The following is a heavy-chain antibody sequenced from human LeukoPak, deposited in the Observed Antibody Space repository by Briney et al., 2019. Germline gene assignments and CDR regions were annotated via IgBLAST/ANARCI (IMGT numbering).Heavy chain of an antibody. CDR2: IFYSGST. V-gene: IGHV4-61*01. J-gene: IGHJ3*02. CDR1: GDSISSATYY. CDR3: ARVTEYAFDI. Sequence: SETLSLTCTVSGDSISSATYYWGWIRHHPGKGLEWIGHIFYSGSTNYNPSLKSRVTISVDTSKNQFSLKLSSVTAADTAVYYCARVTEYAFDIWGQGTMVAVSS. D-gene: IGHD3-10*01.